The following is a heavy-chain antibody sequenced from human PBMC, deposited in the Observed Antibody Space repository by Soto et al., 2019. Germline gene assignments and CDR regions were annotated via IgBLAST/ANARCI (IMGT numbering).Heavy chain of an antibody. Sequence: QVQLVESGGGVVQPGRSLRLSCAASGFTFSSYGMHWVRQAPGKGLEWVAVISYDGSNKYYADSVKGRFTISRDNSKNTLYLQMNSLRAEDTAVDYCAKDRGYSYRLGMDVWGQGTTVTVSS. V-gene: IGHV3-30*18. D-gene: IGHD5-18*01. CDR3: AKDRGYSYRLGMDV. CDR2: ISYDGSNK. CDR1: GFTFSSYG. J-gene: IGHJ6*02.